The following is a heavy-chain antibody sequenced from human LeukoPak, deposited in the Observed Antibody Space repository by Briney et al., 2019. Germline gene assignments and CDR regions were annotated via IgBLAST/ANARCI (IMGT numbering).Heavy chain of an antibody. J-gene: IGHJ3*02. Sequence: PGGSLRLSCAASGFTVSSNYKSWVRQAPGKGLEWVSVIYSGGSTYYADSVKGRFTISRDNSKNTLYLQMNSLRAEDTAVYYCARESGSYSPTRHAFDISGQGTMVTVSS. CDR3: ARESGSYSPTRHAFDI. V-gene: IGHV3-53*01. CDR1: GFTVSSNY. D-gene: IGHD1-26*01. CDR2: IYSGGST.